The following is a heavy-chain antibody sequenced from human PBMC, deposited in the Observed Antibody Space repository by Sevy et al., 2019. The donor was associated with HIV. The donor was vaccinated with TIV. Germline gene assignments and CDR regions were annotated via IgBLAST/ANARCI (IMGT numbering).Heavy chain of an antibody. Sequence: GGSLRLSCTGSGFTFGDYAMSWFRQAPGMGLEWVGFIRSKVYGGATEYAAAVKGRFTISRDDSNSIADLQMNSLKTEDTAVYYCTWGYYYDSSGYSDYWGQGTLVTVSS. CDR3: TWGYYYDSSGYSDY. D-gene: IGHD3-22*01. CDR1: GFTFGDYA. CDR2: IRSKVYGGAT. J-gene: IGHJ4*02. V-gene: IGHV3-49*03.